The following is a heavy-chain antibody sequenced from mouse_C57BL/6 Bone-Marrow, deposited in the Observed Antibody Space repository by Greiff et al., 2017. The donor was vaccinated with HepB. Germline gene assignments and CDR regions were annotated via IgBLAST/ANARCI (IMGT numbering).Heavy chain of an antibody. J-gene: IGHJ3*01. CDR2: IDPENGDT. CDR1: GFNIKDDY. V-gene: IGHV14-4*01. D-gene: IGHD1-1*01. Sequence: VQLQQSGAELVRPGASVKLSCTASGFNIKDDYMHWVKQRPEQGLEWIGWIDPENGDTEYASKFQGKATITADTSSNTAYLQLSSLTSEDTAVYYCTSNYYGSSRFAYWGQGTLVTVSA. CDR3: TSNYYGSSRFAY.